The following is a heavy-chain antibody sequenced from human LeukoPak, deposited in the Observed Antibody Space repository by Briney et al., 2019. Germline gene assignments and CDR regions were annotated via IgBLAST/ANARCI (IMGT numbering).Heavy chain of an antibody. CDR2: ISNSGSYI. V-gene: IGHV3-21*01. CDR1: GFSFSTYA. Sequence: GGSLRLSCVASGFSFSTYAMNWVRQAPGKGLEWVSSISNSGSYIYYADSVKGRFTISRDNAKNSLYLQMNSLRAEDTAVYYCARDHGVNFDYWGQGILVTVSS. CDR3: ARDHGVNFDY. J-gene: IGHJ4*02.